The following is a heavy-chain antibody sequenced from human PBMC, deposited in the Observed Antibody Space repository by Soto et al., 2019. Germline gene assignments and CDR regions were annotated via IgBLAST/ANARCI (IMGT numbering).Heavy chain of an antibody. CDR2: IKVANGNT. CDR3: TREGGDWYHFDY. J-gene: IGHJ4*02. D-gene: IGHD2-21*02. Sequence: GASVKVSCKASGYTFTGYTIHWVRQAPGQRLEWMGWIKVANGNTKYSQKFQGRVTITKDTPASTVYMELSGLRSEDTAMYYCTREGGDWYHFDYWGQGALVTVSS. V-gene: IGHV1-3*01. CDR1: GYTFTGYT.